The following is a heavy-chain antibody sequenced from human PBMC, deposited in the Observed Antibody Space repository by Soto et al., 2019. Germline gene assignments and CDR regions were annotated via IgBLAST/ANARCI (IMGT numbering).Heavy chain of an antibody. V-gene: IGHV4-30-4*01. D-gene: IGHD5-18*01. CDR2: IYDSGIT. J-gene: IGHJ3*01. CDR3: ARDVAHGYTENV. CDR1: GGSVGSGEYY. Sequence: QVQLQESGPGLVKPSQTLSLACTVSGGSVGSGEYYYSWIRQPPGKGLEWIGYIYDSGITNYTPSLKGRDTRSRDRSNNQVSLKLSSVTAADTAGYFCARDVAHGYTENVWGQGTMVTVSS.